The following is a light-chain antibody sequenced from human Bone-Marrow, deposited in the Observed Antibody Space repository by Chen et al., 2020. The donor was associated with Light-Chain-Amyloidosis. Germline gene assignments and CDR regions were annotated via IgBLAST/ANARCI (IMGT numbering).Light chain of an antibody. V-gene: IGLV1-44*01. CDR2: SNS. CDR1: SANIGSQT. J-gene: IGLJ3*02. CDR3: GAWDDSVLV. Sequence: QSVLTQPPSASGTPGQRVVIPCSGSSANIGSQTVTWYQQLQGTAPKVLIYSNSQRPSGVPGRCSGSKSGTSASLAISGGESEDEADYYCGAWDDSVLVFGGGTKLTVV.